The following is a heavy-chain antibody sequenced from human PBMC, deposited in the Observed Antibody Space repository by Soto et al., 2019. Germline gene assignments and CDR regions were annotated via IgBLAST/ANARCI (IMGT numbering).Heavy chain of an antibody. CDR2: IAGSGGDI. Sequence: GGSLRLSCAASAFTFSSYAMAWVRQAPGKGLEWVSSIAGSGGDISYADSVKGRFTISRDNSKNTLYLQMDSLRAEDTAIYYCARGSTDSYPGSRIFDFWGRGTLVTVSS. V-gene: IGHV3-23*01. CDR1: AFTFSSYA. CDR3: ARGSTDSYPGSRIFDF. D-gene: IGHD3-10*01. J-gene: IGHJ4*02.